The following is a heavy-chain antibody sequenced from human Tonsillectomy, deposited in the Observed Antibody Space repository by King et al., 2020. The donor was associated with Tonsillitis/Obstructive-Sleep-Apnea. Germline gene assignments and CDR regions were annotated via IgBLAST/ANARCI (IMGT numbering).Heavy chain of an antibody. CDR1: GFTFSSYA. D-gene: IGHD1-26*01. Sequence: VQLVESGGGLVQPGGSLRLSCAASGFTFSSYAMSWVRQAPGKGLEWVSGISGSGGSTYYADSVKGRFTISRDNSKNTLYVQMNSLRAEDTAVYYCAKDHTTSIVGVTRYAFDIWGQGTMVTVSS. V-gene: IGHV3-23*04. J-gene: IGHJ3*02. CDR2: ISGSGGST. CDR3: AKDHTTSIVGVTRYAFDI.